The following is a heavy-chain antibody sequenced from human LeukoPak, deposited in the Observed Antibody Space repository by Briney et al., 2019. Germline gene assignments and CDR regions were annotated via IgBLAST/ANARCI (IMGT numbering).Heavy chain of an antibody. CDR3: ASGVLRHYYYGMDV. CDR2: INPNSGGT. J-gene: IGHJ6*02. D-gene: IGHD4-17*01. CDR1: GYTFTSYY. Sequence: ASVKVSCKASGYTFTSYYMHWVRQAPGQGLEWMGWINPNSGGTNYAQKFQGRVTMTRDTSISTDYMELSRLRSDDTAVYYCASGVLRHYYYGMDVWGQGTTVTVSS. V-gene: IGHV1-2*02.